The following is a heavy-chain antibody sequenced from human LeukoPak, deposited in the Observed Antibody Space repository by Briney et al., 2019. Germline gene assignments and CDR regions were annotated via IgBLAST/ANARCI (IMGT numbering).Heavy chain of an antibody. J-gene: IGHJ3*02. D-gene: IGHD3-16*01. Sequence: ASVKVSCKASGYTFTSYDINWVRQATGQGLEWMGWMNPNSGNTGYAQKFQGRVTMTRNTSISTAYMELSSLRSEDTAVYYCATSSITGKLAYYDYVWGSPDAFDIWGQGTMVTVSS. CDR1: GYTFTSYD. CDR2: MNPNSGNT. V-gene: IGHV1-8*01. CDR3: ATSSITGKLAYYDYVWGSPDAFDI.